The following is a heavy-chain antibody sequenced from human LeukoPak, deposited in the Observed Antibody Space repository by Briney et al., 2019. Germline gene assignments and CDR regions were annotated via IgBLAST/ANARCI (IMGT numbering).Heavy chain of an antibody. J-gene: IGHJ6*02. CDR2: IKSKTDGETT. Sequence: GGSLRLSCAASGFTLSNAWMSWVRQAPGKGLEWVGRIKSKTDGETTDYAAPVKCRFTTSRDDSKSTLYLQMNSLKIEDTAVYYCTTDEDWNYARKDVWGQGATVIVSS. CDR1: GFTLSNAW. V-gene: IGHV3-15*01. D-gene: IGHD1-7*01. CDR3: TTDEDWNYARKDV.